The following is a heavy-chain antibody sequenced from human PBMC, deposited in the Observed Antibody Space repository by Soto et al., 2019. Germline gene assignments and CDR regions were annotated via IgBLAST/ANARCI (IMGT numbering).Heavy chain of an antibody. Sequence: TGGSLRLSCAASGFAFSGYAMNWVRQAPGKGLEWVSTISGSGGSTYYADSVRGRFTISRDKSKNTLYLQMNSLRAEDTAVYYCAKNYDSSGYYQNNYFDYWGQGTLVTVSS. CDR2: ISGSGGST. CDR1: GFAFSGYA. J-gene: IGHJ4*02. D-gene: IGHD3-22*01. CDR3: AKNYDSSGYYQNNYFDY. V-gene: IGHV3-23*01.